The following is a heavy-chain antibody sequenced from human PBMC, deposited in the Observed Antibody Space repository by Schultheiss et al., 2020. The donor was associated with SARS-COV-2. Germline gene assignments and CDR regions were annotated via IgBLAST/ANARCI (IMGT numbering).Heavy chain of an antibody. V-gene: IGHV4-39*01. CDR3: ARHLSVAAAGVDY. J-gene: IGHJ4*02. D-gene: IGHD6-13*01. CDR2: IYYSGST. Sequence: SETLSLTCTVSGGSISSSSYYWGWIRQPPGKGLEWIGSIYYSGSTYYNPSLKSRVTISVDTSKNQFSLKLSSVTAADTAVYYCARHLSVAAAGVDYWGQGTLVTVSS. CDR1: GGSISSSSYY.